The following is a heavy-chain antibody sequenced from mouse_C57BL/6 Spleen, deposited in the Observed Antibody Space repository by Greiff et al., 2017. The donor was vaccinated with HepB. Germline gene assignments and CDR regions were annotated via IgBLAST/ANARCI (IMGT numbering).Heavy chain of an antibody. CDR2: IDPSDSYT. CDR1: GYTFTSYW. CDR3: ARDGNYSSWFAY. Sequence: VQLQQPGAELVRPGTSVKLSCKASGYTFTSYWMHWVKQRPGQGLEWIGVIDPSDSYTNYNQKFKGKATLTVDTSTSAVYMQLSSLTYEDSAVYYCARDGNYSSWFAYWGQGTLVTVSA. D-gene: IGHD2-1*01. V-gene: IGHV1-59*01. J-gene: IGHJ3*01.